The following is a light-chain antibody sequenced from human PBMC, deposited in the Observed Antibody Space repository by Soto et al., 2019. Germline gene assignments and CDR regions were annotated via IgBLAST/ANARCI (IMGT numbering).Light chain of an antibody. CDR2: DAS. Sequence: DIQLTQSPSFLSASVGDRVTITCRASQTVSSYLVWCQQKPGKAPKVLITDASTLQSGVPSRFSGSGFGTEFTLTIRGLQPEDVATYYCQQLNNFVTFGPGTKVNI. CDR1: QTVSSY. CDR3: QQLNNFVT. J-gene: IGKJ3*01. V-gene: IGKV1-9*01.